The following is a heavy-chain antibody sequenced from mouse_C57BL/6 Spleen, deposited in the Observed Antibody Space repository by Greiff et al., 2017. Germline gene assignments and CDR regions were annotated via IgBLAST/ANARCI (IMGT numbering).Heavy chain of an antibody. D-gene: IGHD5-1*01. CDR3: ARKYLYAMDY. Sequence: VKLMESGPGLVQPSQSLSITCTVSGFSLTSYAISWVRQPPGKGLEWLGVIWTGGGTNYNSALKSRLSISKDNSKSQVFFKMHSRPTDDTARYYCARKYLYAMDYWGQGTSVTVSS. J-gene: IGHJ4*01. CDR2: IWTGGGT. CDR1: GFSLTSYA. V-gene: IGHV2-9-1*01.